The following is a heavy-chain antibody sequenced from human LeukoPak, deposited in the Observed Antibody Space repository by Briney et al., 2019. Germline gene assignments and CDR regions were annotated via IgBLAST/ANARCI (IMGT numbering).Heavy chain of an antibody. CDR2: IDPDGVDK. J-gene: IGHJ4*02. V-gene: IGHV3-7*01. CDR3: ARGWATIPD. D-gene: IGHD5-24*01. Sequence: PGRSLRLSCAASGFTFSSYAMHWVRQAPGKGLEWVAHIDPDGVDKNYVGSVKDRFIISRDNTKNSLFLQMNSLRDDDTALYYCARGWATIPDWGQGSLVIVSS. CDR1: GFTFSSYA.